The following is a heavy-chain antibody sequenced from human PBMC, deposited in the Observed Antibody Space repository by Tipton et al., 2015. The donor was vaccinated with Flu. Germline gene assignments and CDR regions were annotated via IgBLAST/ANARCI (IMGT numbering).Heavy chain of an antibody. V-gene: IGHV3-33*01. CDR2: IWYDGSNK. J-gene: IGHJ6*02. CDR1: GFTFSSYG. D-gene: IGHD3-22*01. Sequence: SGFTFSSYGMHWVRQAPGKGLKWVAVIWYDGSNKYYADSVKGRFTISRDNSKNTLYLQMNSLRAEDTAVYYCARPYYYDSSGYYAYYYYYGMDVWGQGTTVPVSS. CDR3: ARPYYYDSSGYYAYYYYYGMDV.